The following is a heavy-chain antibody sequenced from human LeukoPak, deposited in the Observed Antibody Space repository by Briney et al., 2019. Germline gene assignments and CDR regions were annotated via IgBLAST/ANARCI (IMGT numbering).Heavy chain of an antibody. Sequence: GGSLRLSCAASGSTFSSYAMSWVRQAPGKGLEWVSAISGSGGSTYYADSVKGRFTISRDNSKNTLYLQMNSLRAEDTAVYYCAKMGAGARVSVDAFDIWGQGTMVTVSS. CDR1: GSTFSSYA. CDR2: ISGSGGST. V-gene: IGHV3-23*01. D-gene: IGHD5-18*01. J-gene: IGHJ3*02. CDR3: AKMGAGARVSVDAFDI.